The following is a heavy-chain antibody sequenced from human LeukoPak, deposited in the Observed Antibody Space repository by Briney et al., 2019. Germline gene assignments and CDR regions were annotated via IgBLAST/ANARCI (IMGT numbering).Heavy chain of an antibody. CDR2: IIPIFGTA. Sequence: ASVKVSCKASGGTFSSYAISWVRQAPGQGLEWMGRIIPIFGTANYAQKFQGRVTITTDESTSTAYMELSSLRSEDTAVYYCASYVLEIATIEDAASKFDYWGQGTLVTVSS. CDR3: ASYVLEIATIEDAASKFDY. CDR1: GGTFSSYA. V-gene: IGHV1-69*05. D-gene: IGHD5-24*01. J-gene: IGHJ4*02.